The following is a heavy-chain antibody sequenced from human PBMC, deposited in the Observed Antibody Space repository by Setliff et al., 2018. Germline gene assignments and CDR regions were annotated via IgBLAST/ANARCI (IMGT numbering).Heavy chain of an antibody. CDR3: ARGYYNFLSGYYTPYYFDY. D-gene: IGHD3-3*01. J-gene: IGHJ4*02. CDR1: GGSISSGSYY. V-gene: IGHV4-61*09. CDR2: IFTRGNT. Sequence: PSETLSLTCTVSGGSISSGSYYWNWIRQPAGKALEWIGHIFTRGNTNYNPSLKSRVTISVDTSKNQFSLKLSSVTAADTAVYFCARGYYNFLSGYYTPYYFDYWGQGTLVTVSS.